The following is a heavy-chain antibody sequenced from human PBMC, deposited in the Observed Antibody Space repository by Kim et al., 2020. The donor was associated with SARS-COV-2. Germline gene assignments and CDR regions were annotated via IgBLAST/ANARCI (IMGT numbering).Heavy chain of an antibody. CDR1: GGSISSDY. CDR2: IEYSGST. J-gene: IGHJ2*01. D-gene: IGHD3-3*01. Sequence: SETLSLTCTVSGGSISSDYCFWIRPPGKGLEWIGYIEYSGSTENNHYIKSRVTISAETANNQFSLMLMSVTAANTAEYYGARDPREWLQYSASWYFD. CDR3: ARDPREWLQYSASWYFD. V-gene: IGHV4-59*01.